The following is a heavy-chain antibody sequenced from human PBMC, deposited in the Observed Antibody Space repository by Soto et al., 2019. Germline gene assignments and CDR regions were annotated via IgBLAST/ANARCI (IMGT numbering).Heavy chain of an antibody. CDR3: ARELRLELTFDI. D-gene: IGHD1-7*01. J-gene: IGHJ3*02. CDR2: INAGNGNT. Sequence: ASVKVSCKASGYTFTSYAMHWVRQAPGQRLEWMGWINAGNGNTKYSQKFQGRVTITRDTSASTAYMELSSLRSEDTAVYYCARELRLELTFDIWGQGTMVTVSS. V-gene: IGHV1-3*01. CDR1: GYTFTSYA.